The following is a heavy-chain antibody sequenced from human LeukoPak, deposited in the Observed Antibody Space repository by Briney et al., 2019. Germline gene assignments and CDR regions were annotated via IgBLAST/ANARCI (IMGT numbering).Heavy chain of an antibody. V-gene: IGHV1-69*13. CDR2: IIPIFGTA. CDR3: ARTPRRAYCSGGSCYGKFDY. J-gene: IGHJ4*02. Sequence: SVKVSCKASGGTFSSYAISWVRQAPGQGLEWMGGIIPIFGTANYAQKFQGRVTITADESTSTAYMELSSLRSEDTAVYYCARTPRRAYCSGGSCYGKFDYWGQGTLVTVSS. CDR1: GGTFSSYA. D-gene: IGHD2-15*01.